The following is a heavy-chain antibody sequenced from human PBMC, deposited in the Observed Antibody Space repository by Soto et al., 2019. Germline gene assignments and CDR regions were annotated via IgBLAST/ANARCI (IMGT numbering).Heavy chain of an antibody. CDR2: IYYSGST. D-gene: IGHD5-12*01. V-gene: IGHV4-39*01. Sequence: SETLSLTCTVSGGSISSSSYYWGWIRQPPGKGLEWIGSIYYSGSTYYNPSLKSRVTISVDTSKNQFSLKLSSVTAADTAVYYCARLYSGYDYPFFDYWGQGTLVTVSS. J-gene: IGHJ4*02. CDR1: GGSISSSSYY. CDR3: ARLYSGYDYPFFDY.